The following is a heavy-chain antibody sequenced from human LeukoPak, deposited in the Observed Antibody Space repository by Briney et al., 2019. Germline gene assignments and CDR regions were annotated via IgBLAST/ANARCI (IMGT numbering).Heavy chain of an antibody. J-gene: IGHJ6*03. CDR2: ISGSGGST. CDR1: GFTFSSYA. D-gene: IGHD3-22*01. CDR3: AKDGGGYYPYYYYYMDV. Sequence: HSGGSLRLSCAASGFTFSSYAMSWVRQAPGKGLEWVSAISGSGGSTYYADSVKGRFTISRDNSKNTLYLQMNSLRAEDTAVYYCAKDGGGYYPYYYYYMDVWGKGTTVTISS. V-gene: IGHV3-23*01.